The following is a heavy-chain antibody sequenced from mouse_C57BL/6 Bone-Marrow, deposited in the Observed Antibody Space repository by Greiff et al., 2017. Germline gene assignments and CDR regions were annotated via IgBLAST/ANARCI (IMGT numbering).Heavy chain of an antibody. CDR3: ARARGSSHLYYFDY. Sequence: QVQLQQPGAELVMPGASVKLSCKASGYTFTSYWMHWVKQRPGQGLEWIGEIDPSDSYTTYNQKFKGKSTLTVDKSSSTAYMQLSSLTSEDSAVYYCARARGSSHLYYFDYWGQGTTLTVSS. D-gene: IGHD1-1*01. V-gene: IGHV1-69*01. CDR2: IDPSDSYT. J-gene: IGHJ2*01. CDR1: GYTFTSYW.